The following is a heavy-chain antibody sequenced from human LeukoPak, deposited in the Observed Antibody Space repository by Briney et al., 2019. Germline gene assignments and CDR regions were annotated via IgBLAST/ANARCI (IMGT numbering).Heavy chain of an antibody. V-gene: IGHV3-23*01. D-gene: IGHD2-15*01. CDR2: IGSPGET. Sequence: GGSLRLSCAASGFDFSICAMTWVRQAPGKGLEWVASIGSPGETYYADSVKGRFAVSRENSQNTVFLQLASLTAEDTAIYYCAKDATPGNSIWDYFAYWGQGALVTVSS. J-gene: IGHJ4*02. CDR3: AKDATPGNSIWDYFAY. CDR1: GFDFSICA.